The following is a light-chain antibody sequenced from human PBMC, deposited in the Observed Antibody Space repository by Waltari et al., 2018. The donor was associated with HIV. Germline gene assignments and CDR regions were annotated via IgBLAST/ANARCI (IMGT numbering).Light chain of an antibody. CDR3: QQYYSTPRT. CDR2: DAS. Sequence: EIVLTQSPATLSLSPGERATLSCRASQSVSTFLAWYQQKPGQAPRLLIYDASIRATGIPARFSGSGSGTDFTLTISSLQAEDVAVYYCQQYYSTPRTFGQGTKLEIK. J-gene: IGKJ2*01. V-gene: IGKV3-11*01. CDR1: QSVSTF.